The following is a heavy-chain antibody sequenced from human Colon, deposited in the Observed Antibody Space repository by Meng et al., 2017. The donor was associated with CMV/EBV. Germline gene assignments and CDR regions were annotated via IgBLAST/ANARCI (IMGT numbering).Heavy chain of an antibody. V-gene: IGHV3-33*01. Sequence: GGSLRLSCTASGFNFGSYGMHWVRQAPGKGPEWVAVIWNSGRDSYYAASVKGRFTISRDNSKNILYLQMSSLRVEDTAVYYCARDGFTGYAGWFDPWGQGTQVTVSS. D-gene: IGHD3-9*01. CDR1: GFNFGSYG. CDR3: ARDGFTGYAGWFDP. J-gene: IGHJ5*02. CDR2: IWNSGRDS.